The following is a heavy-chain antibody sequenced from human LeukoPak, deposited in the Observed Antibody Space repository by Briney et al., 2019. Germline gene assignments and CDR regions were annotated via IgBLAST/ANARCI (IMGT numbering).Heavy chain of an antibody. CDR3: AREPGVQWLRTKSLVGYFDY. D-gene: IGHD5-12*01. J-gene: IGHJ4*02. Sequence: GASVKVSCKTSGYTFTNYGISWVRQAPGQGLEWMGWISVYNSNTNYAQKLQGRVTMTTDTSTSTAYMELSSLRSEDTAVYYCAREPGVQWLRTKSLVGYFDYWGQGTLVTVSS. V-gene: IGHV1-18*01. CDR1: GYTFTNYG. CDR2: ISVYNSNT.